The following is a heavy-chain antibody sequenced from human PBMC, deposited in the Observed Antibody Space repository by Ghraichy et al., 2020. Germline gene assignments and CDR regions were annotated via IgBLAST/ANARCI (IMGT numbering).Heavy chain of an antibody. Sequence: SGPTLVKPTQTLTLTCSFSGFSLSTSGVGVVWIRQPPGKALEWLALIYWDDDERYSPSLKSRLTITKDISKNQVVLTMTNMDPVDTATYYCARTAGPVTMDYWGQGTLVTVSS. D-gene: IGHD3-10*01. V-gene: IGHV2-5*02. CDR3: ARTAGPVTMDY. CDR2: IYWDDDE. CDR1: GFSLSTSGVG. J-gene: IGHJ4*02.